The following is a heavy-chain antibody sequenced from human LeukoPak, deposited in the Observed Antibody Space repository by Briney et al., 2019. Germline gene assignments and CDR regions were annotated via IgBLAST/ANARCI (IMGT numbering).Heavy chain of an antibody. CDR2: INPSGGST. D-gene: IGHD1-26*01. CDR1: GYTFTSYY. V-gene: IGHV1-46*03. Sequence: ASVKVSCEASGYTFTSYYMHWVRQAPGQGLEWMGLINPSGGSTSYAQKFQGRVTMTRDTSTSTVYMELSSLRSEDTAVYYCARDSPIVGATDPGFDYWGQGTLVTVSS. J-gene: IGHJ4*02. CDR3: ARDSPIVGATDPGFDY.